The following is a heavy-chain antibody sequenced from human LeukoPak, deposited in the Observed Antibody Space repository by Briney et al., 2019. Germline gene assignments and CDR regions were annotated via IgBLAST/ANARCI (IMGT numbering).Heavy chain of an antibody. CDR2: IYHSGST. J-gene: IGHJ4*02. Sequence: SETLSLTCTVSGYSISSGYYWGWIRQPPGKGLEWIGSIYHSGSTYYNPSLKSRATISVDTSKNQFSLKLSSVTAADTAVYYCARLFGDSSGYYPLGYWGQGTLVTVSS. CDR1: GYSISSGYY. CDR3: ARLFGDSSGYYPLGY. V-gene: IGHV4-38-2*02. D-gene: IGHD3-22*01.